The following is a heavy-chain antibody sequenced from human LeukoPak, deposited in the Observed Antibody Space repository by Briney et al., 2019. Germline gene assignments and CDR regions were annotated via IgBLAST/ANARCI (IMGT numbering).Heavy chain of an antibody. CDR3: ARVMGL. J-gene: IGHJ4*02. D-gene: IGHD2-8*01. CDR2: INHSGST. V-gene: IGHV4-34*01. CDR1: GGSFSGYY. Sequence: SETLSLTCAVYGGSFSGYYWSWIRQPTGKGLEWIGEINHSGSTNYNPSLKSRVTISVDTSKNQFSLKLSSVTAADTAVYYCARVMGLWGQGTLVTVSS.